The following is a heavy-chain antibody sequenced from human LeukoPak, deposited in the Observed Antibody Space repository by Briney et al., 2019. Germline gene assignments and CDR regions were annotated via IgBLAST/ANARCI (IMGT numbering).Heavy chain of an antibody. CDR2: INAGNGNT. CDR3: ARYDYSHYDYYYYGMDV. J-gene: IGHJ6*02. V-gene: IGHV1-3*01. CDR1: GYTFTSYA. Sequence: ASVKVSCKASGYTFTSYAMHWVRQAPGQRLEWMGWINAGNGNTKYSQKFQGRVTITRDTSASTAYMELSSLRSEDTAVYYCARYDYSHYDYYYYGMDVWGQGTTVTVSS. D-gene: IGHD4-11*01.